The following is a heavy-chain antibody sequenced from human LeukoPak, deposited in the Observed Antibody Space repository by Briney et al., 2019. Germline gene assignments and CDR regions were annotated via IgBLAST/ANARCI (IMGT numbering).Heavy chain of an antibody. J-gene: IGHJ6*02. V-gene: IGHV4-34*01. CDR1: GGSISGYY. Sequence: PSETLSLTCAVYGGSISGYYWSWIRQPPGKGLEWIGEINHSGSTNYNPSLKSRVTISVDTSKNQFSLKLSSVTAADTAVYYCAGPIAVAGNYYYGMDVWGQGTTVTVSS. CDR3: AGPIAVAGNYYYGMDV. D-gene: IGHD6-19*01. CDR2: INHSGST.